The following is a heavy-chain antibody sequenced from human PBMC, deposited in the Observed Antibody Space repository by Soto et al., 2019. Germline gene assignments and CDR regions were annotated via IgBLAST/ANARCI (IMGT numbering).Heavy chain of an antibody. D-gene: IGHD2-15*01. V-gene: IGHV3-23*01. Sequence: ESGGGLVQPGGSLRLSCAVSGFTFSSHVMSWVRQAPGKGLEWVSAISGTGGTYYADSVKGRFTISRDNSKNALYLQMNNLRDEDTAVYYCAKDQRGAYCSGGICYSPDYWGQGTLVIVSS. CDR1: GFTFSSHV. J-gene: IGHJ4*02. CDR3: AKDQRGAYCSGGICYSPDY. CDR2: ISGTGGT.